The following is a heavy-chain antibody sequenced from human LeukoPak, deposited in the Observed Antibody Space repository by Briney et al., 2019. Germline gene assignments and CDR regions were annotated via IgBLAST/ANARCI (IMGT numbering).Heavy chain of an antibody. CDR1: GFTFSSYS. Sequence: GGSLRLSRAASGFTFSSYSMNWVRQAPGKGLEWVSYISSSSSTIYYADSVKGRFTISRDNAKNSLYLQMNSLRAEDTAVYYCARERGSYYEEIADYWGQGTLVTVSS. V-gene: IGHV3-48*04. CDR3: ARERGSYYEEIADY. J-gene: IGHJ4*02. CDR2: ISSSSSTI. D-gene: IGHD1-26*01.